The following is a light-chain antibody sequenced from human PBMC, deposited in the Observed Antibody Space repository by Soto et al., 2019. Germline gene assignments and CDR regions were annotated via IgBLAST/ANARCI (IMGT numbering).Light chain of an antibody. J-gene: IGKJ5*01. Sequence: DIQMTQASSTMSASVLHRDTITCWASQSVSGWLTWYQQKPGKAPKLLIYEASSLESGVPSRFSGSGSGTEFTLTISGLQPDDFASYYCQQYNSYPITFGQGTRLEI. CDR2: EAS. CDR1: QSVSGW. V-gene: IGKV1-5*01. CDR3: QQYNSYPIT.